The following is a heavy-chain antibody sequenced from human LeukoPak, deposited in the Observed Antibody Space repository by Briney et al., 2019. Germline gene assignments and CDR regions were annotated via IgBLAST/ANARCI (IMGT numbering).Heavy chain of an antibody. Sequence: ASVKVSCKASGYTFTGYAISWVRQAPGQGLEWMGWISAYNGNTNYAQKIQGRVTMTTDTSTSTAYMELRSLRSDDTAVYYCARSDRSGFYFDDYWGQGTLVTVSS. CDR3: ARSDRSGFYFDDY. V-gene: IGHV1-18*01. CDR2: ISAYNGNT. J-gene: IGHJ4*02. CDR1: GYTFTGYA. D-gene: IGHD3-22*01.